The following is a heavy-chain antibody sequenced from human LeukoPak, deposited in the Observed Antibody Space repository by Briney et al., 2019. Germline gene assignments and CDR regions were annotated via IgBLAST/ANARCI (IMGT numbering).Heavy chain of an antibody. V-gene: IGHV3-7*01. D-gene: IGHD3-22*01. J-gene: IGHJ3*02. CDR1: GFTFSTYA. Sequence: GGSLRLSCAASGFTFSTYAMSWVRQAPGKGLEWVANIKQDGSEKYYVDSVKGRFTISRDNAKNSLYLQMNSLRAEDTAVYYCARFYDSSGYYSTYDAFDIWGQGTMVTVSS. CDR2: IKQDGSEK. CDR3: ARFYDSSGYYSTYDAFDI.